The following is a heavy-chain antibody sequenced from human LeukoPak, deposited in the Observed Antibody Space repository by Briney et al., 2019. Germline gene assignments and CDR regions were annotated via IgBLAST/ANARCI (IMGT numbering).Heavy chain of an antibody. CDR3: AKVATVSYYFDY. D-gene: IGHD4-17*01. CDR1: GFTVSSNY. V-gene: IGHV3-23*01. CDR2: ISGSGGST. Sequence: PGGSLRLSCAASGFTVSSNYMSWVRQAPGKGLEWVSAISGSGGSTYYADSVKGRFTISRDNSKNTLYLQMNSLRAEDTAVYYCAKVATVSYYFDYWGQGTLVTVSS. J-gene: IGHJ4*02.